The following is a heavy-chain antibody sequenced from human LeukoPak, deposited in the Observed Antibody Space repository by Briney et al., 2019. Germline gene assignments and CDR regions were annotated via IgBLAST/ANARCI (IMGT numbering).Heavy chain of an antibody. D-gene: IGHD3-10*01. CDR1: GGSISSSSYY. CDR2: IYYSGST. Sequence: SETLSLTCTVSGGSISSSSYYWGWIRQPPGKGLEWIGSIYYSGSTYYNPSLKSRVTISVDTSKNQFSLKLSSVTAADTAVYYCARSGLLWFGGFDYWGQGTLVTVSS. J-gene: IGHJ4*02. V-gene: IGHV4-39*01. CDR3: ARSGLLWFGGFDY.